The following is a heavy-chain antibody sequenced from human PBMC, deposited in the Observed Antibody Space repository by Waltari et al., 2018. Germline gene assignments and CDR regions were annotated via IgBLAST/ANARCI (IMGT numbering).Heavy chain of an antibody. CDR2: INPSGST. V-gene: IGHV4-34*01. CDR1: GGYFSGYY. CDR3: ARERWGANNPSYMDV. D-gene: IGHD2-15*01. J-gene: IGHJ6*03. Sequence: QVQLQQGGGGRLKPSETGALTWAVYGGYFSGYYWRWIRQRPGKGLEWIGEINPSGSTNYNPSLTSRLTISVDTSTTHFSLKLRSVTAADPAVYYCARERWGANNPSYMDVWGKGTPVTVSS.